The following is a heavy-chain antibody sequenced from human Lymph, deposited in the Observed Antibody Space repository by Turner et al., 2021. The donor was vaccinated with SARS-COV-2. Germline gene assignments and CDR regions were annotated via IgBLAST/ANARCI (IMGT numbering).Heavy chain of an antibody. D-gene: IGHD2-15*01. CDR1: GFTFADYA. CDR3: AKDPGYCSGGSCYSRTYFDF. J-gene: IGHJ4*02. V-gene: IGHV3-43*02. CDR2: ISGDGGGT. Sequence: EVQLVESGGGVVQPGGSLRLSCAASGFTFADYAMHWVRQAPGKGLELVSLISGDGGGTYYADSVKGRFTISRDNSKNSLSLQMNSLRAEDTALYYCAKDPGYCSGGSCYSRTYFDFWGQGTLVTVSA.